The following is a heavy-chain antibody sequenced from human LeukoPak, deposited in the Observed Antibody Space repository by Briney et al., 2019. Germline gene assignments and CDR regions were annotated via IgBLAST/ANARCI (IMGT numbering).Heavy chain of an antibody. D-gene: IGHD3-22*01. V-gene: IGHV3-21*01. CDR3: AAPYYYESSGYY. CDR2: ISSSSSYI. Sequence: GGSLRLSCAASGFPFSTYSMNWVRQAPGKGLEWVSSISSSSSYIYYADSVKGRFTISRDNAKNSLYLQMNSLRAEDTAVYYCAAPYYYESSGYYWGQGTLVTVSS. CDR1: GFPFSTYS. J-gene: IGHJ4*02.